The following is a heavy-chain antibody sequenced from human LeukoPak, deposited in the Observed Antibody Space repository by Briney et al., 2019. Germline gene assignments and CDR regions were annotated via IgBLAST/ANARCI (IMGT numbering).Heavy chain of an antibody. J-gene: IGHJ5*02. CDR3: ARDPGGKVWGNWFDP. CDR1: GGTFSSYA. Sequence: SVKVSCKASGGTFSSYAISWVRQAPGQGLEWMGGIIPIFGTANYAQKLQGRVTITTDESTSTAYMELSSLRSEDTAVYFCARDPGGKVWGNWFDPWGQGTLVTVS. V-gene: IGHV1-69*05. CDR2: IIPIFGTA. D-gene: IGHD4-23*01.